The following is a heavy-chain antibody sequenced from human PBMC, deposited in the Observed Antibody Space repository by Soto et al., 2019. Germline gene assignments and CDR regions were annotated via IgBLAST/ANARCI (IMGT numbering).Heavy chain of an antibody. V-gene: IGHV1-69*01. CDR2: IIPIFDTA. Sequence: QVQLVQSGAEVKKPGSSVKVSCKASGGTFSSYAISWVRQAPGQGLEWMGGIIPIFDTANYAQKFQGRVTITADESTSTAYLELCSLRCEVTAVYYVARDQGGGGFGDSYGMDVWGQGTTVTVSS. CDR3: ARDQGGGGFGDSYGMDV. CDR1: GGTFSSYA. J-gene: IGHJ6*02. D-gene: IGHD3-10*01.